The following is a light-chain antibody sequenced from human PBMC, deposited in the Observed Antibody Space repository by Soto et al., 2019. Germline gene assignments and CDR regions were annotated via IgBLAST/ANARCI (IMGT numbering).Light chain of an antibody. CDR1: QSVSSSY. CDR2: GAS. Sequence: EIVLTQSPGTLSLSPGERATLSCRASQSVSSSYLAWYQQKPGQAPRLLIYGASSRATGIPDRFSGSGSGTHFTLTISRLEPEDFAVYYYQQYGSSPFTFGPGTKVEIK. CDR3: QQYGSSPFT. J-gene: IGKJ3*01. V-gene: IGKV3-20*01.